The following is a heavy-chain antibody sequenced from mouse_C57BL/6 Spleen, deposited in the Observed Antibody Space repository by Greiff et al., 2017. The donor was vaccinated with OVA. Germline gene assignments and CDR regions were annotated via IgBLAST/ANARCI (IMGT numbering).Heavy chain of an antibody. CDR3: ARGDWDEDY. Sequence: VQLQQPGAELVRPGSSVKLSCKASGYTFTSYWMDWVKQRPGQGLEWIGNIYPSDSETHYNQKFKDKATLTVDKSSSTAYMQLSSLTSEDSAVYYCARGDWDEDYWGQGTTLTVSS. CDR2: IYPSDSET. D-gene: IGHD4-1*01. J-gene: IGHJ2*01. V-gene: IGHV1-61*01. CDR1: GYTFTSYW.